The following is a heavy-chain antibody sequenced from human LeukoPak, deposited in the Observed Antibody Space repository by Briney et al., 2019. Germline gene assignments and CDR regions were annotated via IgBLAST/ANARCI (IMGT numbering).Heavy chain of an antibody. CDR1: GGSICSYY. Sequence: SETLSLTCTVSGGSICSYYWSWIRQPPGKGLEWIGYIYYSGSTNYNPSLKSRVTISVDTSKNQFSLKLSSVTAADTAVYYCARAHLGMTHDYWGQGTLVTVSS. CDR2: IYYSGST. D-gene: IGHD1-14*01. V-gene: IGHV4-59*01. J-gene: IGHJ4*02. CDR3: ARAHLGMTHDY.